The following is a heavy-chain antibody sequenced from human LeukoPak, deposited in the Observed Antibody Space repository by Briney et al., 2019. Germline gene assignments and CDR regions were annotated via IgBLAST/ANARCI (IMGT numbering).Heavy chain of an antibody. Sequence: SETLSLTCTVSGYSISSGYYWGWIRQPPGKGLEWIGSIYHSGSTYYNPSLKSRVTISVDTSKNQFSLKLSSVTAADTAVYYCARDRIQVGATTFDYWGQGTLVTVSS. CDR3: ARDRIQVGATTFDY. J-gene: IGHJ4*02. CDR2: IYHSGST. CDR1: GYSISSGYY. V-gene: IGHV4-38-2*02. D-gene: IGHD1-26*01.